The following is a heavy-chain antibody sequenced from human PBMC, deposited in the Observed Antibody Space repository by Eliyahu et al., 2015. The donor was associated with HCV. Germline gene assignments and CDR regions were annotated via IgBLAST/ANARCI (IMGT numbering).Heavy chain of an antibody. D-gene: IGHD1-14*01. Sequence: EVQLVESGGGLVQPGGSLRLSCAASAITFSTYWMHWVRQGPGKGLVWISRINSXGSSASYAESVTGRFTISRDNAKNTLYLQMNSLRAEDTAVYYCARGRNTGRNFDYWGQGTLVTVSS. CDR3: ARGRNTGRNFDY. CDR1: AITFSTYW. J-gene: IGHJ4*02. CDR2: INSXGSSA. V-gene: IGHV3-74*01.